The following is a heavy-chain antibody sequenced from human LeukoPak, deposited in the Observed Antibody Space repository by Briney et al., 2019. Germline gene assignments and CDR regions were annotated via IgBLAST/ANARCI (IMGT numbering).Heavy chain of an antibody. CDR3: ERPHGDSYCGGDCYYY. CDR1: GRTYSSYA. V-gene: IGHV1-69*13. D-gene: IGHD2-21*01. CDR2: IIPIFGTA. Sequence: SVKVSCKASGRTYSSYAISWVRQAPGQGLEWMGGIIPIFGTANYAQKFQGRVTSTADESTGTAYMELSSLRSEDTAVYYCERPHGDSYCGGDCYYYWGQGTLVTVS. J-gene: IGHJ4*02.